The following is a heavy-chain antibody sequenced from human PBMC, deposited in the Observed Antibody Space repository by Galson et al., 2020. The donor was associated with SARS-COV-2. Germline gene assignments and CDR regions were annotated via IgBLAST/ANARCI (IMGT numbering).Heavy chain of an antibody. Sequence: SETLSLTCTVSGGSIGSSNYFWAWIRQAPGKGLEWIASMYYSGRTFHNPSLQSRVTISVETSKNQFSLRLTSVTAADTAVYFCARNGNLYGSHRGAFDIWGQGTMVTVSS. D-gene: IGHD3-10*01. V-gene: IGHV4-39*07. CDR2: MYYSGRT. CDR1: GGSIGSSNYF. CDR3: ARNGNLYGSHRGAFDI. J-gene: IGHJ3*02.